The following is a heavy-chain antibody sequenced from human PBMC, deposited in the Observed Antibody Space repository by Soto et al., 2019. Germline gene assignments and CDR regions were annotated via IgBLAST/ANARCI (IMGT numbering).Heavy chain of an antibody. D-gene: IGHD3-16*01. CDR1: GGSVNRFYY. V-gene: IGHV4-59*02. Sequence: SETLSLTCSVSGGSVNRFYYWSWIRQPPGKGLEWLGYIYHTGSTNYQPSLKSRVTISLDTSKNQFSLNLNSVTAADTAAYYCARWGVAMDVWGQGTTVTVSS. CDR3: ARWGVAMDV. J-gene: IGHJ6*02. CDR2: IYHTGST.